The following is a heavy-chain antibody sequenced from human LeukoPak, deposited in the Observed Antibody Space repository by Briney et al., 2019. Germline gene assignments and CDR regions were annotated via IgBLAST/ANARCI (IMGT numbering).Heavy chain of an antibody. CDR3: AREKNGNEPFDY. J-gene: IGHJ4*02. D-gene: IGHD4-23*01. Sequence: PSETLSLTCTVSGASISSYYWSWIRQPPGKGLEWIGYLYNTRNTYYNPSLKSRVTISVDTSKNQFSLKVSSVTAADTAVCYCAREKNGNEPFDYWGQGTLVTVSS. V-gene: IGHV4-59*01. CDR1: GASISSYY. CDR2: LYNTRNT.